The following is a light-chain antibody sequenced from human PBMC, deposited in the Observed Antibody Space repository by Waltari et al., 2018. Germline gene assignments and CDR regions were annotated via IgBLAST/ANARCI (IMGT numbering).Light chain of an antibody. CDR1: RTIDTD. CDR2: GAS. CDR3: QQTYSGEWS. J-gene: IGKJ1*01. V-gene: IGKV1-39*01. Sequence: DIQMTQSPPYASASVGDRINITCRASRTIDTDVNWYQLKQGKAPQLLIFGASKLQSGVPPRFGGGGSGTDFTLTISRLEPDDFATYFCQQTYSGEWSFGQGTKV.